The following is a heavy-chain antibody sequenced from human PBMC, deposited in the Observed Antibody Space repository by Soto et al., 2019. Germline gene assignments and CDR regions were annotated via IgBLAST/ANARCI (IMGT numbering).Heavy chain of an antibody. CDR2: IYFGGST. Sequence: NLCLTWAVSAGSISSCRYSWNWLRQPPGKGLEWIGYIYFGGSTYYNLSLQSRVTMSVDRSRNQFSLKLNSVTAADTAVYYCARVRREFDTSGPVDYWGQGTLVTVS. V-gene: IGHV4-30-2*01. CDR1: AGSISSCRYS. CDR3: ARVRREFDTSGPVDY. D-gene: IGHD3-10*01. J-gene: IGHJ4*02.